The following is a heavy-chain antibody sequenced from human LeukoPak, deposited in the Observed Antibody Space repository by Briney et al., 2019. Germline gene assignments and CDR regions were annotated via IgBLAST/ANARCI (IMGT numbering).Heavy chain of an antibody. V-gene: IGHV4-39*07. Sequence: PSETLSLTCTVSGGSISSSSYYWGRLRQPPGKGLEWLGSIYYSGSTYYNPSLKSRVSISVYTSKNQFSLKLSSVTAADTAVYYCARDLDLGDYVAFDIWGQGTMVTVSS. CDR2: IYYSGST. CDR1: GGSISSSSYY. CDR3: ARDLDLGDYVAFDI. J-gene: IGHJ3*02. D-gene: IGHD4-17*01.